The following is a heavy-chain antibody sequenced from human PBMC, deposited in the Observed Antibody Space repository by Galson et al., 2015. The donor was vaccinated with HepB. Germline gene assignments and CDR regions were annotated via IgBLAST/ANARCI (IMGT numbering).Heavy chain of an antibody. Sequence: CAISGDSVSSNSAAWNWIRQSPSRGLEWLGRTYYRSKWYNDYAVSVKSRITINPDTSKNQFSLQLNSVTPEDTAVYYCAREGRGGVVVPFLQDPIHNAFDIWGQGTMVTVSS. J-gene: IGHJ3*02. D-gene: IGHD3-22*01. CDR1: GDSVSSNSAA. CDR3: AREGRGGVVVPFLQDPIHNAFDI. V-gene: IGHV6-1*01. CDR2: TYYRSKWYN.